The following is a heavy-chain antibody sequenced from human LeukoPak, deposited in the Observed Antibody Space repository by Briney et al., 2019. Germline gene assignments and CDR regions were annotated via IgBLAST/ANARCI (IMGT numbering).Heavy chain of an antibody. V-gene: IGHV4-38-2*01. Sequence: TSETLSLTYAVSGYSISSGYYWGWIRQPPGKGLEWIGSIYHSGSTYYNPSLKSRVTISVDTSKNQFSLKLSSVTAADTAVYYCAGTTWIQLYYFDYWGQGTLVTVSS. CDR1: GYSISSGYY. J-gene: IGHJ4*02. CDR3: AGTTWIQLYYFDY. CDR2: IYHSGST. D-gene: IGHD5-18*01.